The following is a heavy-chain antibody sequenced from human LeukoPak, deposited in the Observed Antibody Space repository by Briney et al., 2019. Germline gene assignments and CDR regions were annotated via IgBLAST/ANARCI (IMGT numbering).Heavy chain of an antibody. Sequence: ASVKASCKASGYTFTSYYMHWMRQAPGQGLEWMGIINPSGGSTSYAQKFQGRVTMTRDTSTSTVYMELSSLRSEDTAVYYCARSKEMATTRDAFDIWGQGTMVTVSS. J-gene: IGHJ3*02. CDR1: GYTFTSYY. V-gene: IGHV1-46*01. D-gene: IGHD5-24*01. CDR2: INPSGGST. CDR3: ARSKEMATTRDAFDI.